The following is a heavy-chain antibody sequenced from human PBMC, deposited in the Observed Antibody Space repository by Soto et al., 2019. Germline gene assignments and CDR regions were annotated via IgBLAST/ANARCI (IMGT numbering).Heavy chain of an antibody. CDR2: IIPIFGTA. V-gene: IGHV1-69*01. Sequence: QVQLVQSGAEVKKPGSSVKVSCKASGGTFSSYAISWVRQAPGQGLEWMGGIIPIFGTANYAQKFQGRVTITAEESTRAAHMELSSLRCEDPAVYYCAREEHGSSGYYPPWNWFDPLGQGTLVTVSS. J-gene: IGHJ5*02. D-gene: IGHD3-22*01. CDR1: GGTFSSYA. CDR3: AREEHGSSGYYPPWNWFDP.